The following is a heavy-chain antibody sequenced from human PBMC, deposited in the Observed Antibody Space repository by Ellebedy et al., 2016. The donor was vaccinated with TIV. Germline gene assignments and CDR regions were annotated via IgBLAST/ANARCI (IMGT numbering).Heavy chain of an antibody. CDR1: GGSISSYY. CDR2: IYYSGST. CDR3: ARDGEWGPHRWFDP. Sequence: MPSETLSLTCTVSGGSISSYYWSWIRQPPGKGLEWIGYIYYSGSTNYNPSLKSRVTISVDTSKNQFSLKLSSVTAADTAVYYCARDGEWGPHRWFDPWGQGTLVTVSS. V-gene: IGHV4-59*01. D-gene: IGHD3-10*01. J-gene: IGHJ5*02.